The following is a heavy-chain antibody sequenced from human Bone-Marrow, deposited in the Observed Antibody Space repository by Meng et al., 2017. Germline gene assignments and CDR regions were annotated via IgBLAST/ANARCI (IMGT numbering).Heavy chain of an antibody. CDR1: GYTFTSYA. Sequence: AQLWQSGTEVKKPGASVKVSCKVSGYTFTSYAIHWVRQAPGQRPEWMGWINAGNGNTEDSQKFQGRVTITRDTSASIAYMELSSLTSEDTAVYYCARVYCSSTSCQYYFDYWGQGTLVTVSS. D-gene: IGHD2-2*01. V-gene: IGHV1-3*01. CDR3: ARVYCSSTSCQYYFDY. J-gene: IGHJ4*02. CDR2: INAGNGNT.